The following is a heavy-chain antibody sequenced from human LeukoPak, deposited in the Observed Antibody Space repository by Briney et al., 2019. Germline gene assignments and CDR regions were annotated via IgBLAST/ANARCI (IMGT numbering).Heavy chain of an antibody. D-gene: IGHD2-21*01. J-gene: IGHJ3*02. V-gene: IGHV3-23*05. CDR3: ARYIPSCGGNCNDGFDI. CDR2: LYSNGDT. Sequence: GGSLRLSCAASGFTFSAYAMTWVRQAPGKGLEWVSVLYSNGDTYYADSVKGRFTISRDNSKNTLYLQLNTLRAEDTAVYYCARYIPSCGGNCNDGFDIWGQGTMVSVSS. CDR1: GFTFSAYA.